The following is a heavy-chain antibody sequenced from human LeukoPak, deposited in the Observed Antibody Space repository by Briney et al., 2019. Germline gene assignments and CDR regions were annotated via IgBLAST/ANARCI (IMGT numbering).Heavy chain of an antibody. V-gene: IGHV5-51*01. D-gene: IGHD6-13*01. CDR1: GYSFTRYW. Sequence: GESLKISCKGSGYSFTRYWIGWGRQRPGKGLEWMGIIYPGDSETRYSPSFQGQVTISADKSISTAYLQWSSLKASDTAMYYCARLTGSWYFPNFDYWGQGTLVTVSS. CDR3: ARLTGSWYFPNFDY. J-gene: IGHJ4*02. CDR2: IYPGDSET.